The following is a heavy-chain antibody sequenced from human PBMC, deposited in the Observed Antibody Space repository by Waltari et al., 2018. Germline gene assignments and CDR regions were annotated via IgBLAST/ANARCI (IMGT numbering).Heavy chain of an antibody. CDR3: ARVGAIVVVPAAISFDY. CDR2: INPNSGGT. D-gene: IGHD2-2*02. Sequence: QVQLVQSGAEVKKPGASVKVSCKASGYTFTGYYMHWVRQAPGQGLGWMGWINPNSGGTNVAQKFQGRVTMTRDTSISTAYMELSRLRSDDTAVYYCARVGAIVVVPAAISFDYWGQGTLVTVSS. CDR1: GYTFTGYY. J-gene: IGHJ4*02. V-gene: IGHV1-2*02.